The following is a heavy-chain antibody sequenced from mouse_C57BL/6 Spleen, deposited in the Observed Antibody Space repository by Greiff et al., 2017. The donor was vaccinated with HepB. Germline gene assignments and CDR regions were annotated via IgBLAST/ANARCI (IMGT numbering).Heavy chain of an antibody. CDR1: GYTFTSYW. V-gene: IGHV1-55*01. Sequence: VQLQQSGAELVKPGASVKMSCKASGYTFTSYWITWVKQRPGQGLEWIGDIYPGIGSTNYNEKFKSKATLTVDTSSSTAYMQLSSLTSEDSAVYYCARQELKAMDYWGQGTSVTVSS. CDR3: ARQELKAMDY. CDR2: IYPGIGST. D-gene: IGHD1-3*01. J-gene: IGHJ4*01.